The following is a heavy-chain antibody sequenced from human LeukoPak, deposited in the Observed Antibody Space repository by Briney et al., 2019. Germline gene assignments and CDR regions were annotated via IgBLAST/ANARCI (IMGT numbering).Heavy chain of an antibody. CDR1: GFTFSSYG. CDR2: ISGSGGST. CDR3: AKGAHILTGNPPYYNYYYMDV. J-gene: IGHJ6*03. Sequence: GGFLRLSCAASGFTFSSYGMRWVRQAPGKGLEWVSAISGSGGSTYYADSVKGRFTISRDNSKNTLYLQMNSLRAEDTAVYYCAKGAHILTGNPPYYNYYYMDVWGKGTTVTISS. V-gene: IGHV3-23*01. D-gene: IGHD3-9*01.